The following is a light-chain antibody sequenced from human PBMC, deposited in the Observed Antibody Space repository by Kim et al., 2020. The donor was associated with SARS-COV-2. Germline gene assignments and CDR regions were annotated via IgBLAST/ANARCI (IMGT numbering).Light chain of an antibody. CDR1: RGISGW. J-gene: IGKJ3*01. Sequence: ASVGDTGTITCRASRGISGWLAWYQQKSEKAPKSLIYAASSLQSGAPSRFSGSGSGTEFTLTISNRQPEDFATYYCQQYNSFPFTFGPGTKVDIK. CDR3: QQYNSFPFT. V-gene: IGKV1D-16*01. CDR2: AAS.